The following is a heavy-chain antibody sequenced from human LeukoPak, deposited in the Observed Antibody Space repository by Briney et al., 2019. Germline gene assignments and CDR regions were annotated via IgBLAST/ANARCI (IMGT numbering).Heavy chain of an antibody. D-gene: IGHD5-12*01. V-gene: IGHV3-7*01. CDR2: IKQDGSEK. Sequence: GGSLRLSCAASGFTFSSYWMSWVRQAPGKGLEWVANIKQDGSEKYYVDSVKGRFTISRDNAKNSLYLQMNSLRAEDTAVYYCASSDGGYAYYFDYWGQGTLVTVSS. CDR3: ASSDGGYAYYFDY. CDR1: GFTFSSYW. J-gene: IGHJ4*02.